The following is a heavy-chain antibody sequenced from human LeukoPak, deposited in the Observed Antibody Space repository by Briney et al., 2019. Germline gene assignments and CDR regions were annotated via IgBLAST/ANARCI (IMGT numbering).Heavy chain of an antibody. CDR3: ARDLAEYYDSSGYSIFGY. CDR1: GYTFSNYN. CDR2: IIPIFGTA. D-gene: IGHD3-22*01. V-gene: IGHV1-69*06. J-gene: IGHJ4*02. Sequence: SVKVSCKASGYTFSNYNIHWLRQAPGQGLEWMGGIIPIFGTANYAQKFQGRVTITADKSTSTAYMELSSLRSEDTAVYYCARDLAEYYDSSGYSIFGYWGQGTLVTVSS.